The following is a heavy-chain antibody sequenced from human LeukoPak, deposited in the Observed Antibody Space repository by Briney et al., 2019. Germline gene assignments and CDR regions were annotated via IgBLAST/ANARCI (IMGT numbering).Heavy chain of an antibody. CDR3: ARHQGRGGSGWPFDY. CDR2: IYYSGST. CDR1: GGSISSSSYY. V-gene: IGHV4-39*01. Sequence: SETLTLTCAVSGGSISSSSYYWGRIRQPPGKGLEWIGSIYYSGSTYYNPSLKSRVTISVDTSRNQFSLKLNSVTAADTAVYYCARHQGRGGSGWPFDYWGQGTLVTVSS. J-gene: IGHJ4*02. D-gene: IGHD6-19*01.